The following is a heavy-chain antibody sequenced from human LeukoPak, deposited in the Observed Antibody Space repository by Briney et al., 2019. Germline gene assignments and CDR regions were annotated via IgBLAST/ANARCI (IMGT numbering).Heavy chain of an antibody. CDR1: GGSISSTTNY. J-gene: IGHJ4*02. D-gene: IGHD6-13*01. CDR3: AREDFTAAGTSNFDY. CDR2: IYYSGST. Sequence: PSETLSLTCTVSGGSISSTTNYWGWIRQPPGKGLEWIGNIYYSGSTQYNPSLKSRVTISLDTSKNQFSLKVNSVTAADTAVYYCAREDFTAAGTSNFDYWGQGTLVTVSS. V-gene: IGHV4-39*07.